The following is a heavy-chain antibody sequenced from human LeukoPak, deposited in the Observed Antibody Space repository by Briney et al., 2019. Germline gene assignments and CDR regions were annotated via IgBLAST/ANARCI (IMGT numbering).Heavy chain of an antibody. CDR1: GFTFSSYA. Sequence: GGSLRPSCAASGFTFSSYAIHWVRQAPGKGLEWVAVISYDGSNKYYADSVKGRFTISRDNSKNTLYLQMNSLRAEDTAVYYCARDGTEGNAFDIWGQGTMVTVSS. V-gene: IGHV3-30-3*01. D-gene: IGHD3/OR15-3a*01. CDR3: ARDGTEGNAFDI. CDR2: ISYDGSNK. J-gene: IGHJ3*02.